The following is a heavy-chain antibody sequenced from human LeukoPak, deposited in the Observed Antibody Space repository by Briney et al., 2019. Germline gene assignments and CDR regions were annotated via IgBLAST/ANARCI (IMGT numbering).Heavy chain of an antibody. D-gene: IGHD6-19*01. CDR1: GVTISSYY. CDR2: IYYSGST. V-gene: IGHV4-59*01. CDR3: ARDRSVAGLLFDY. Sequence: SETLSLTCTVSGVTISSYYRSWIRQPPGKGLEWIGYIYYSGSTNYNPSLKSRVTISVDTSKNQFSLKLSSVTAADTAVYYCARDRSVAGLLFDYWGQGTLVTVSS. J-gene: IGHJ4*02.